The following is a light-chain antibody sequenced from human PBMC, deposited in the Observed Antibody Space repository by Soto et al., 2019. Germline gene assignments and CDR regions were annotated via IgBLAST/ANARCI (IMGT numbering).Light chain of an antibody. CDR2: EVS. V-gene: IGLV2-14*01. CDR1: SSDVGGYNY. J-gene: IGLJ1*01. CDR3: SLYTSNSAHV. Sequence: QSVLTQPASVSGPPGQSVTTSCTGTSSDVGGYNYVSWYQQHPGTAPKLMIYEVSKRPSGVPNRFSGSKSGNTASLTISGLQAEDEADYYCSLYTSNSAHVFGTGTKVTVL.